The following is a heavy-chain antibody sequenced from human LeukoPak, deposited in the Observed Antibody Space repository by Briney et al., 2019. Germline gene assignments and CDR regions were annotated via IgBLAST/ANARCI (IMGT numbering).Heavy chain of an antibody. CDR3: ARGRLRYLARD. J-gene: IGHJ4*02. CDR2: IKEDGSEK. D-gene: IGHD3-9*01. Sequence: GGSLRLSCAASGFTLSNYWMNWVRQAPGKGLEWVANIKEDGSEKYYVDSVKGRFTISRDNAKNSLYLQLNSLRAEDTAVYYCARGRLRYLARDWGQGTLVTVSS. V-gene: IGHV3-7*01. CDR1: GFTLSNYW.